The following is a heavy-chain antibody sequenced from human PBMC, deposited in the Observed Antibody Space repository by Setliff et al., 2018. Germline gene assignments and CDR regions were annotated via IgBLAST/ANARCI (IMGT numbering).Heavy chain of an antibody. CDR3: ARDPPNVGYVTGRGYFYFGMAV. V-gene: IGHV3-66*01. Sequence: PGGSLRLSCAAPGFTVSTSYMSWVRQAPGKGLEWVSTIYSGGSIFYADSVRGRFTISREPSKDTLSLQMDSLRVEDTAVYSCARDPPNVGYVTGRGYFYFGMAVWGHGNTVTVSS. J-gene: IGHJ6*02. CDR2: IYSGGSI. D-gene: IGHD3-10*01. CDR1: GFTVSTSY.